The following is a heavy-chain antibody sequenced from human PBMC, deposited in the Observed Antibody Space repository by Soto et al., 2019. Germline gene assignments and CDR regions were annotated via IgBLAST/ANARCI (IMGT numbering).Heavy chain of an antibody. CDR3: ARGRVVVPAAVMFNCLDP. CDR2: IFHGGST. Sequence: SLSLSCTISGDPITWGDYSWNWIRQPPGKGLEWIGYIFHGGSTYYNPSLRSRVTISVDRSRTQFSLKMSSVTAADTAVYYSARGRVVVPAAVMFNCLDPWGQGALVTVSS. D-gene: IGHD2-2*01. J-gene: IGHJ5*02. V-gene: IGHV4-30-2*01. CDR1: GDPITWGDYS.